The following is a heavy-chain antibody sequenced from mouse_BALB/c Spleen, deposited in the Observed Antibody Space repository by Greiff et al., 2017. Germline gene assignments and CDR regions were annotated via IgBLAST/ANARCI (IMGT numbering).Heavy chain of an antibody. V-gene: IGHV5-17*02. J-gene: IGHJ4*01. CDR1: GFTFSSFG. Sequence: EVQRVESGGGLVQPGGSRKLSCAASGFTFSSFGMHWVRQAPEKGLEWVAYISSGSSTIYYADTVKGRFTISRDNPKNTLFLQMTSLRSEDTAMYYCARGAYYYAMDYWGQGTSVTVSS. CDR3: ARGAYYYAMDY. CDR2: ISSGSSTI.